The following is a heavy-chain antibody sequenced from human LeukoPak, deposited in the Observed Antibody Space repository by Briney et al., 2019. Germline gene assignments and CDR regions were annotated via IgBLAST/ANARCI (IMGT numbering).Heavy chain of an antibody. CDR2: INPNSGDT. J-gene: IGHJ3*02. CDR1: GYTFTAYY. Sequence: ASVKVSCRASGYTFTAYYIHWVRQAPGQGLEWMGWINPNSGDTTLPQRFQGRVTMTRDTSIITAYMELSSLTPDDTGMYYCARGPTLGLDIWGQGTMVTVSS. CDR3: ARGPTLGLDI. V-gene: IGHV1-2*02.